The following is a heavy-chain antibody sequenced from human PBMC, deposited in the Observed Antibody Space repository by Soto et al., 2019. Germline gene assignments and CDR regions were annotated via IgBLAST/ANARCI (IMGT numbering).Heavy chain of an antibody. CDR2: IKQDGSEK. CDR3: AREGSGGGWSWTFDY. J-gene: IGHJ4*02. Sequence: EVQLVESGGGLVQPGGSLRLSCSASGFTFTSHWMSWVRQAPGKGLEWVANIKQDGSEKYYVDSVRGRFTISRDNAKNSLYLQVNSLRAEDTAVYYCAREGSGGGWSWTFDYWGQGTLVTVSS. D-gene: IGHD6-19*01. V-gene: IGHV3-7*03. CDR1: GFTFTSHW.